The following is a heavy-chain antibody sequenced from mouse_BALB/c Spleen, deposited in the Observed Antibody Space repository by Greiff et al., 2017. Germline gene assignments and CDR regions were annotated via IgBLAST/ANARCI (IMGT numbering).Heavy chain of an antibody. CDR2: ILPGSGST. V-gene: IGHV1-9*01. CDR3: ARAARATPFAY. CDR1: GYTFSSYW. Sequence: QVQLKESGAELMKPGASVKISCKATGYTFSSYWIEWVKQRPGHGLEWIGEILPGSGSTNYNEKFKGKATFTADTSSNTAYMQLSSLTSEDSAVYYCARAARATPFAYWGQGSLVTVSA. D-gene: IGHD3-1*01. J-gene: IGHJ3*01.